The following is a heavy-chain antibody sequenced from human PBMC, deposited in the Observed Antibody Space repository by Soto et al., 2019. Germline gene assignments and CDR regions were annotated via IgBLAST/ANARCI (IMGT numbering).Heavy chain of an antibody. J-gene: IGHJ4*02. D-gene: IGHD6-13*01. Sequence: QVQLVQSGAEVVKPGASVKVSCKAYGYTFTDYDINWVRQAAGRGLEWMGWMNPNTGNTAYAQKFQGRLTLSRDTSMGTAYMDLSSLTSDDTVVYYCARGFSSYSDFWAQGTLVTVSS. CDR2: MNPNTGNT. CDR3: ARGFSSYSDF. CDR1: GYTFTDYD. V-gene: IGHV1-8*01.